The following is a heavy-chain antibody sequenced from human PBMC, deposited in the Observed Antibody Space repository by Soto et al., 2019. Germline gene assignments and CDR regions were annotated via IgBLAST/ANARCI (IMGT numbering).Heavy chain of an antibody. CDR2: MNPNSGNT. CDR3: ARVVPELRNFYYYYYGMDV. Sequence: GASVKVSCKASGYTFTSYDINWVRQATGQGLEWMGWMNPNSGNTGYAQKFQGRVTMTRNTSISTAYMELSSLGSEDTAVYYCARVVPELRNFYYYYYGMDVWGQGTTVTVSS. J-gene: IGHJ6*02. D-gene: IGHD1-26*01. CDR1: GYTFTSYD. V-gene: IGHV1-8*01.